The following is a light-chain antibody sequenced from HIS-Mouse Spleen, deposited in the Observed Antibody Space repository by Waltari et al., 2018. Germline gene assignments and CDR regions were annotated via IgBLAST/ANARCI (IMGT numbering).Light chain of an antibody. CDR1: SRVFWTYNL. Sequence: QAALTQPAPVSGSPGQSITISCPGTSRVFWTYNLFSWYQQHPGKAPKLMIYEGSKRPSGVSNRFSGSKSGNTASLTISGLQAEDEADYYCCSYAGSSTWVFGGGTKLTVL. CDR2: EGS. V-gene: IGLV2-23*01. CDR3: CSYAGSSTWV. J-gene: IGLJ3*02.